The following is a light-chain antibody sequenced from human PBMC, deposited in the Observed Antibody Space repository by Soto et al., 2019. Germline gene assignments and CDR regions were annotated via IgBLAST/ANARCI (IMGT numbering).Light chain of an antibody. CDR2: GAS. CDR3: QYYGSAPPT. J-gene: IGKJ1*01. Sequence: ELVLTQSPGTLSLSPGERATLSCRASQSVSSSFLGWYQQKPGQTPRLLIYGASSRATGIPDSFSGSGSGTDCTRTISRLEPEDFAVDYCQYYGSAPPTYGQGPQVE. V-gene: IGKV3-20*01. CDR1: QSVSSSF.